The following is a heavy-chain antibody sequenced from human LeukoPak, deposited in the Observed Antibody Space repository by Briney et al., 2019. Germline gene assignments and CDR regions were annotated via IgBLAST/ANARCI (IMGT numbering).Heavy chain of an antibody. V-gene: IGHV3-23*01. J-gene: IGHJ6*02. CDR3: ARFQSYDPRDYYGMDV. D-gene: IGHD5-12*01. CDR1: AFTFSSYA. Sequence: GGSLRLSCAAAAFTFSSYAMSWVRQAPGKGLEWVSGISGSGGSTYYADSVKGRFTISRDNSKNTLYLQMNSLRAEDTAVYYCARFQSYDPRDYYGMDVWGQGTTVTVSS. CDR2: ISGSGGST.